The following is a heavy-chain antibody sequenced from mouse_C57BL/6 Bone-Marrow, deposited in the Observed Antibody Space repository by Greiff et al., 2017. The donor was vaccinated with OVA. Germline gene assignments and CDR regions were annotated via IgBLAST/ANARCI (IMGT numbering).Heavy chain of an antibody. CDR1: GYTFTDYN. V-gene: IGHV1-18*01. CDR2: INPNNGGT. Sequence: EVQLQQSGPELVKPGASVKIPCKASGYTFTDYNMDWVKQSHGKSLEWIGDINPNNGGTIYNQKFKGKATLTVDKSSSTAYMELRSLTSEDTAVYYCARKNYGSSYGYFDYWGQGTTLTVSS. CDR3: ARKNYGSSYGYFDY. J-gene: IGHJ2*01. D-gene: IGHD1-1*01.